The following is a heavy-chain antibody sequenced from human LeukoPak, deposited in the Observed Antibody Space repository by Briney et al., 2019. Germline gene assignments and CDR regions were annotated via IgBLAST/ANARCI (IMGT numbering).Heavy chain of an antibody. CDR3: ARGSSGWYGSYDY. Sequence: GGSLRLSCAASGFTFSSYAMHWVRQAPGKGLEYVSAISSNGGSTYYANSVKGRFTISRDNSKNTLYLQMGSLRAEDMAVYYCARGSSGWYGSYDYWGQGTLVTVSS. D-gene: IGHD6-19*01. J-gene: IGHJ4*02. V-gene: IGHV3-64*01. CDR1: GFTFSSYA. CDR2: ISSNGGST.